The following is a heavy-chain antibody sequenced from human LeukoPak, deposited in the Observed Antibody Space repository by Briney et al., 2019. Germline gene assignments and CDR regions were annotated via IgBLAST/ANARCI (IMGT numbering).Heavy chain of an antibody. D-gene: IGHD3-22*01. CDR2: IYTSGST. CDR3: ARDYYDSRYLATGDWFDP. J-gene: IGHJ5*02. CDR1: GGSVSSGSYY. Sequence: KASETLSLTCTVSGGSVSSGSYYWSWIRQPAGAALEWIGRIYTSGSTNYNPSLKSRVTILVDTSKNQFSLRLNSVTAADTAIYYCARDYYDSRYLATGDWFDPWGQGTLVTVSS. V-gene: IGHV4-61*02.